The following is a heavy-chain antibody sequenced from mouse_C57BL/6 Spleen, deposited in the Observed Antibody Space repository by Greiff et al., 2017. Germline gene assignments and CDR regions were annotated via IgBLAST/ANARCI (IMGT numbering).Heavy chain of an antibody. CDR3: ARVYGSSPDY. CDR1: GYSFTGYY. J-gene: IGHJ2*01. CDR2: INPSTGGT. Sequence: VQLQQSGPELVKPGASVKISCKASGYSFTGYYMNWVKQSPEQSLEWIGEINPSTGGTTYNQKFKAKATLTVDKSSSTAYMQLKSLTSEDSAVYYWARVYGSSPDYWGQGTTLTVSS. V-gene: IGHV1-42*01. D-gene: IGHD1-1*01.